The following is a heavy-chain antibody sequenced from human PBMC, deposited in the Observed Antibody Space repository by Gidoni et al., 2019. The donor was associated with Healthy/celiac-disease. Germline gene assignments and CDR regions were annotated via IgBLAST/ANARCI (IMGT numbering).Heavy chain of an antibody. J-gene: IGHJ6*02. CDR1: GGSISSSSYY. V-gene: IGHV4-39*01. Sequence: QLQLQESGPGLVKPSETLSLTCTVSGGSISSSSYYWGWIRQPPGKGLEWIGSIYYSGSTYYNPSLKSRVTISVDTSKNQFSLKLSSVTAADTAVYYCARRTVPAAIYTRGGYYYGMDVWGQGTTVTVSS. CDR2: IYYSGST. CDR3: ARRTVPAAIYTRGGYYYGMDV. D-gene: IGHD2-2*02.